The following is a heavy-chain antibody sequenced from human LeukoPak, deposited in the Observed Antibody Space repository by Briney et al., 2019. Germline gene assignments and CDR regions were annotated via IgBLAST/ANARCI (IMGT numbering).Heavy chain of an antibody. Sequence: GGSLRLSCAASGFTFSSYAMSWVRQAPGKGLEWVSAISGSGGGTYYADSVKGRFTISRDNSENTLYLQMNSLRAEDTDVYNWAKVPPVLRYFVWLSPIDYWGQGTLVTVSS. CDR2: ISGSGGGT. J-gene: IGHJ4*02. CDR3: AKVPPVLRYFVWLSPIDY. D-gene: IGHD3-9*01. V-gene: IGHV3-23*01. CDR1: GFTFSSYA.